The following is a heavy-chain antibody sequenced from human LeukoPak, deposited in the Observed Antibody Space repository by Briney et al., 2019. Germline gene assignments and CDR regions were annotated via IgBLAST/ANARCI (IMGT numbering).Heavy chain of an antibody. D-gene: IGHD3-9*01. V-gene: IGHV1-69*06. J-gene: IGHJ4*02. CDR3: ARGNDILTGYQSLYYFDY. CDR2: IIPIFGTA. CDR1: GGTFSSYA. Sequence: SVKVSCKASGGTFSSYAISWVRQAPGQGLEWMGGIIPIFGTANYAQKFQGRVTITADKSTSTAHMELSSLRSEDTAVYYCARGNDILTGYQSLYYFDYWGQGTLVTVSS.